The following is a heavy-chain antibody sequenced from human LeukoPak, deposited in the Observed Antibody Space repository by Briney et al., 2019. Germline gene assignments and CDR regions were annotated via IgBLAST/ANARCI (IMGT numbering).Heavy chain of an antibody. CDR2: IYKSGST. V-gene: IGHV4-4*07. J-gene: IGHJ6*03. Sequence: SETLSLTCTVSGGSISSYYWSWIRQPAGKGLEWIGRIYKSGSTDYNPSLKSRVTMSVDTSKNQFSLKLSSVTAADTAVYYCARHLRAARPLDYYYYMDVWGKGTTVTVSS. CDR1: GGSISSYY. D-gene: IGHD6-6*01. CDR3: ARHLRAARPLDYYYYMDV.